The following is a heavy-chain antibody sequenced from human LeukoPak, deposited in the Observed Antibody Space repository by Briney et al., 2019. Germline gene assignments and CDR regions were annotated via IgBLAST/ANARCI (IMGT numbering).Heavy chain of an antibody. J-gene: IGHJ6*03. D-gene: IGHD3-10*01. CDR2: INPNSGGT. CDR3: ARDRDAYYYYYMDV. V-gene: IGHV1-2*02. CDR1: GYTLTGYY. Sequence: GASVKVSCKASGYTLTGYYMHWVRQAPGQGPEWMGWINPNSGGTNYAQKFQGRVAMTRDTSISTAYMELSRLRSDDTAVYYCARDRDAYYYYYMDVWGKGTTVTVSS.